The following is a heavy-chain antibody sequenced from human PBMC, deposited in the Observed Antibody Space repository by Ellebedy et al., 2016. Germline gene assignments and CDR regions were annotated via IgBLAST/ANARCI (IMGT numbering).Heavy chain of an antibody. D-gene: IGHD2-2*01. J-gene: IGHJ6*02. CDR2: IWYDGSNK. CDR1: GFTFSSYG. Sequence: GGSLRLSCAASGFTFSSYGMHWVRQAPGKGLEWVAVIWYDGSNKYYADSVKGRFTISRDNSKNTLYLQMNSLRAEDTAVYYCARGGYQLPKRVNYYYYGMDVWGQGTTVTVSS. V-gene: IGHV3-33*01. CDR3: ARGGYQLPKRVNYYYYGMDV.